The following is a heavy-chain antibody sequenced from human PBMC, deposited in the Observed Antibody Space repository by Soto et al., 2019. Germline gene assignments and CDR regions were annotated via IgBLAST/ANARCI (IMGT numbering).Heavy chain of an antibody. J-gene: IGHJ6*02. CDR1: GYTFANYD. CDR3: ARADNVWYKGSPEGI. CDR2: MKPYSGNT. V-gene: IGHV1-8*01. D-gene: IGHD1-20*01. Sequence: QGQLVQSGAEVKKPGASVKVSCKASGYTFANYDINWVRQASGQGLEWMGWMKPYSGNTGYAQKFQGRVTMTRSTSINTAYMDMSELTSDDTVVYFCARADNVWYKGSPEGIWGQGHTVTVSS.